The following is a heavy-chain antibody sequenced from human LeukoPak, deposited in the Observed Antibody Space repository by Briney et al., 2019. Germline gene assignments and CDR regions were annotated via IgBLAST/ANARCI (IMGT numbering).Heavy chain of an antibody. CDR1: GGSISSYY. D-gene: IGHD6-19*01. CDR3: ARANLYSSGWSILYYFDY. Sequence: SETLSLTCTVSGGSISSYYWSWIRQPPGKGLEWIGYIYYSGSTYYNPSLKSRVTISVDTSKNQFSLKLSSVTAADTAVYYCARANLYSSGWSILYYFDYWGQGTLVTVSS. CDR2: IYYSGST. V-gene: IGHV4-59*01. J-gene: IGHJ4*02.